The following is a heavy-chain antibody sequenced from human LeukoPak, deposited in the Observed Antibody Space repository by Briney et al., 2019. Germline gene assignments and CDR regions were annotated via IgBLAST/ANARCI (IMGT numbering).Heavy chain of an antibody. CDR2: IIPIFGTA. D-gene: IGHD3/OR15-3a*01. Sequence: ASVKVSCKASGGTFSSYAISWVRQAPGQGLEWMGGIIPIFGTANYAQKFQGRVTITADESTSTAYMELSSLRSEDTAVYYCARERRVGRFLDSAYYFDYWGQGTLVTASS. CDR1: GGTFSSYA. V-gene: IGHV1-69*13. J-gene: IGHJ4*02. CDR3: ARERRVGRFLDSAYYFDY.